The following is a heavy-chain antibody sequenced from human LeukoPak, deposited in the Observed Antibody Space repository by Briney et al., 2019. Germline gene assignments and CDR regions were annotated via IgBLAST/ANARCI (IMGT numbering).Heavy chain of an antibody. CDR1: GFTFSRNG. CDR3: ARDATQGRFGESLGYYYYYYMDV. CDR2: ISVSGTYI. D-gene: IGHD3-10*01. Sequence: PGGSLRLSCAASGFTFSRNGMAWVRQAPGKGLEWVSSISVSGTYIYYSDSVKGRFTISRDNAKNSLYLQMNSLRAEDTAVYYCARDATQGRFGESLGYYYYYYMDVWGKGTTVTVSS. J-gene: IGHJ6*03. V-gene: IGHV3-21*01.